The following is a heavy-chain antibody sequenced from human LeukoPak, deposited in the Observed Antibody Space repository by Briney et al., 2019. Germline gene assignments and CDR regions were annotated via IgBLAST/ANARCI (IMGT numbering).Heavy chain of an antibody. D-gene: IGHD6-6*01. Sequence: PGGSLRLSCAASGFTFSSYAMSWVRQAPGKGLEWVSAISGSGGSTYYADSVKGRFTISRDNSKNTLYLQMNSLRAEDTAVYYCARGKSYSSSFLDYWGQGTLVTVSS. CDR2: ISGSGGST. J-gene: IGHJ4*02. V-gene: IGHV3-23*01. CDR1: GFTFSSYA. CDR3: ARGKSYSSSFLDY.